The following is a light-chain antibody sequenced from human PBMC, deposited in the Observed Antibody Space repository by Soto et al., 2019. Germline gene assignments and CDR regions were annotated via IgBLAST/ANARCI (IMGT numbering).Light chain of an antibody. V-gene: IGLV2-18*02. Sequence: QSALTQPPSVSVSPGQSVTISCSGTRSDVGSYNRVSWYQQPPGTAPKHMIYEVSNRPSRVPDRFSGSKSGNTSSLTISGLQAEDEADYYCGSFPSSSPYVFGTGTKVTVL. CDR1: RSDVGSYNR. CDR3: GSFPSSSPYV. J-gene: IGLJ1*01. CDR2: EVS.